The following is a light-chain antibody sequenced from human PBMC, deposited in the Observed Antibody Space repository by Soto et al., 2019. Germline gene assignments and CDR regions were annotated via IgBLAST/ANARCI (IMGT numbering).Light chain of an antibody. V-gene: IGKV3-15*01. CDR1: ESLSTY. CDR3: QRYNDWSFT. Sequence: EIVMTQSPATLSVSPGERVTLSCRASESLSTYLAWYQQKPGQAPRLLIYGASTKATGIPARLSGSGSATDFTLTISSLQSEDFAVYSCQRYNDWSFTFGQGTKLEI. CDR2: GAS. J-gene: IGKJ2*01.